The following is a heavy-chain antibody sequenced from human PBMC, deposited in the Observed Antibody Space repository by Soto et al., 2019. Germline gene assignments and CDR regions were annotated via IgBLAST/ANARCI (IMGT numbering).Heavy chain of an antibody. J-gene: IGHJ4*02. Sequence: VASVKVSCKASGYTFTSYDINWVRQATGQGLEWMGWMNPNSGNTGYAQKFQGRVTMTRNTSISTAYMELSSLRSEDTAVYYCARVLITMVRGAPDYWGQGTLVTVSS. V-gene: IGHV1-8*01. CDR1: GYTFTSYD. D-gene: IGHD3-10*01. CDR3: ARVLITMVRGAPDY. CDR2: MNPNSGNT.